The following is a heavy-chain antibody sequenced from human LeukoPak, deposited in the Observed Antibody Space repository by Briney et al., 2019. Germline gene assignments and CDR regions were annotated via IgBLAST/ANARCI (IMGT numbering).Heavy chain of an antibody. CDR2: INPAGGGT. CDR3: AKDLGSSGLPPLIDY. J-gene: IGHJ4*02. D-gene: IGHD6-19*01. V-gene: IGHV1-2*02. Sequence: ASVKVSCKASGYTFTDYYIHWVRQAPGQGLEWLGWINPAGGGTNYAQNFQSRVTMTSDTSISTAYMALSSLRSDDTAVYYCAKDLGSSGLPPLIDYWGQGTLVTVSS. CDR1: GYTFTDYY.